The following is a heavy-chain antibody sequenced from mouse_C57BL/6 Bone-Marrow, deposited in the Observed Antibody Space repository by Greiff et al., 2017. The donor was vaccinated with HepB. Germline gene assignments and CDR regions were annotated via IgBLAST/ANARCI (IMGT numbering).Heavy chain of an antibody. V-gene: IGHV1-7*01. CDR3: ASCYRGSRGVAY. J-gene: IGHJ3*01. Sequence: VQLVESGAELAKPGASVKLSCKASGYTFTSYWMHWVKQRPGQGLEWIGYINPSSGYTKYNQKFKDKATLTADKASSTAYMPLSSLTYEDSAVYYCASCYRGSRGVAYWGRGTLVTVSA. CDR1: GYTFTSYW. D-gene: IGHD1-3*01. CDR2: INPSSGYT.